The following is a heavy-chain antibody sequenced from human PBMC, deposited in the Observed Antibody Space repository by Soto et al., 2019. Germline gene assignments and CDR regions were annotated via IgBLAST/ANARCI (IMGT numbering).Heavy chain of an antibody. Sequence: EVQLVESGGGLVQPGGSLRLSCAASGFTFSAYDMHWVRQPTGKGLEWVSAIGTLHDTYYPDSVKGRFTISRENAKNPLYLQKNSPTTGDTALYYLGKQASYWPGGGGWFDPWGQGTLVTVSS. D-gene: IGHD2-8*02. CDR2: IGTLHDT. CDR3: GKQASYWPGGGGWFDP. J-gene: IGHJ5*02. V-gene: IGHV3-13*01. CDR1: GFTFSAYD.